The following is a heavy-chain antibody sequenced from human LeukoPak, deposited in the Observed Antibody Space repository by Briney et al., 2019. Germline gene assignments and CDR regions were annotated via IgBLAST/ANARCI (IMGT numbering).Heavy chain of an antibody. Sequence: SGTLSLTCAVYGGSFSGYYWSWIRQPPGKGLEWIGEINHSGSTNYNPSLKSRVTISVDTSKNQFSLKLSSVTAADTAVYYCARALNWGSGFNWGQGTLVTVSS. CDR3: ARALNWGSGFN. J-gene: IGHJ4*02. V-gene: IGHV4-34*01. D-gene: IGHD7-27*01. CDR2: INHSGST. CDR1: GGSFSGYY.